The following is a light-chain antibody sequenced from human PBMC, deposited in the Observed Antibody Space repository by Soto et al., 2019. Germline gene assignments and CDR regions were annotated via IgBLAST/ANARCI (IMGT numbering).Light chain of an antibody. V-gene: IGLV2-14*03. J-gene: IGLJ1*01. CDR1: SSDVGGYNY. Sequence: QSALTQPASVSGSPGQSITISCTGTSSDVGGYNYVSWYQQHPGSVPKLLIYDVSYRPSGVSNRFSGSKSGNTASLTISGLQAEDEAEYYCSSYTSSTTFGVFGTGTKVTVL. CDR3: SSYTSSTTFGV. CDR2: DVS.